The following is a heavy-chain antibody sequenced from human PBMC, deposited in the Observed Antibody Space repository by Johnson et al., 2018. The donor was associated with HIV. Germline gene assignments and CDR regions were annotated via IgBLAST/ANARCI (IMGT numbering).Heavy chain of an antibody. CDR2: ISFDGNLK. CDR1: GFTFSSYA. V-gene: IGHV3-30*04. Sequence: QVLLVESGGGVVQPGRSLRLSCAASGFTFSSYAMHWVRQAPGKGPEWVAVISFDGNLKKYADSVKGRFTISRDNAKNSLYLQMNSLRAEDTAVYYCASLVGSSSGEAFDIWGQGTMVTVSS. D-gene: IGHD6-6*01. CDR3: ASLVGSSSGEAFDI. J-gene: IGHJ3*02.